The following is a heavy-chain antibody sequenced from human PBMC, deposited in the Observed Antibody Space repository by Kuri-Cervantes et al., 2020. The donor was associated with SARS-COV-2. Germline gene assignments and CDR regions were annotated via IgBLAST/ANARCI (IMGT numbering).Heavy chain of an antibody. J-gene: IGHJ6*02. CDR2: IRRSSSYI. V-gene: IGHV3-21*01. CDR1: RFTFKSYS. Sequence: LSLICATSRFTFKSYSTNWVRHAPGKGLEWVTSIRRSSSYIYHADSVKRRFTISRDNAKNSLYMQMNSLRAEDTAVYYCARGGYCSGGSGYYVDYYYYYGMDIWGQGTTVTVSS. D-gene: IGHD2-15*01. CDR3: ARGGYCSGGSGYYVDYYYYYGMDI.